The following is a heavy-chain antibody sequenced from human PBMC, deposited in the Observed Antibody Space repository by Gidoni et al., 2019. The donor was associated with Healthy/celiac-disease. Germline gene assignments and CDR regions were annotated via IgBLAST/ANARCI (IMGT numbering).Heavy chain of an antibody. Sequence: QVQLQQWGAGLLKPSETLSLTCAVYGGSFSGDYWSWIRQPPGKGLEWIGEINHSGSTNYNPSLKSRVTISVDTSKNQFSLKLSSVTAADTAVYYCARGSRTSSSWWKRWFDPWGQGTLVTVSS. V-gene: IGHV4-34*01. J-gene: IGHJ5*02. CDR2: INHSGST. D-gene: IGHD6-13*01. CDR3: ARGSRTSSSWWKRWFDP. CDR1: GGSFSGDY.